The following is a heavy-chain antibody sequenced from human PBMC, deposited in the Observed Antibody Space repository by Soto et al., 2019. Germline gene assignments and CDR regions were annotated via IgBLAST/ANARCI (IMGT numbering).Heavy chain of an antibody. D-gene: IGHD3-3*01. V-gene: IGHV3-48*02. CDR3: ARVFTILGLSYGMDV. CDR1: GFTFSSYS. CDR2: ISGSSSTM. Sequence: EVQLVESGGGLVQPGGSLRLSCAASGFTFSSYSINWVRQAPGKGLEWVSHISGSSSTMHYADTVKGRFTISRDNAKNSLYLQMNSLRDDDTAVYYCARVFTILGLSYGMDVWGQGTPVTVSS. J-gene: IGHJ6*02.